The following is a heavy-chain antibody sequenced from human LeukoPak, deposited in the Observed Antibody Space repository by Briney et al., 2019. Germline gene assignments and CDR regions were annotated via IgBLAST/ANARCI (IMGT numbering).Heavy chain of an antibody. Sequence: ASVKVSCKASGYTFTSYGISWVRQAPGQGLEWMGWISAYNGNTNYAQKLQGRVTMTTDTSTSTAYMELRSLRSDDTAVYYCARVPYCSSTSCYAAALYYYYYCGMDVWGQGTTVTVSS. D-gene: IGHD2-2*01. V-gene: IGHV1-18*01. CDR1: GYTFTSYG. CDR3: ARVPYCSSTSCYAAALYYYYYCGMDV. CDR2: ISAYNGNT. J-gene: IGHJ6*02.